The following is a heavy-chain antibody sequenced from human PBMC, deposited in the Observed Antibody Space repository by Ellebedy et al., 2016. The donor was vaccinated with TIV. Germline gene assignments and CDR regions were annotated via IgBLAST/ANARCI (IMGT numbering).Heavy chain of an antibody. V-gene: IGHV3-74*01. Sequence: GESLKISCVASGFTFSDYYMSWIRQAPGKGLEWVSRLNIDGSSTSYADSVKGRCTISRDNSKNTLHLQMNSLRADDTAVYYCARGGFDAYYLDYWGQGILVTVSS. J-gene: IGHJ4*02. CDR3: ARGGFDAYYLDY. CDR1: GFTFSDYY. CDR2: LNIDGSST.